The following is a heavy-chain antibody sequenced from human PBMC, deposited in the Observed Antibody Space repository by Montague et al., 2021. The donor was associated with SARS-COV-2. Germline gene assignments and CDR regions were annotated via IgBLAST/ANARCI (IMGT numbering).Heavy chain of an antibody. V-gene: IGHV2-70*11. J-gene: IGHJ6*02. D-gene: IGHD3-9*01. CDR2: IDWDDDK. CDR3: ARRTYDILTGYDYGIDV. CDR1: GFSLSTSGMC. Sequence: PALVKPTQTLTLTCTFSGFSLSTSGMCVSWIRQPPGKALEWLARIDWDDDKYYSTSLKTRLTISKDTSKNQVVLTMTNMDPVDTATYYCARRTYDILTGYDYGIDVWGRGTTVTVSS.